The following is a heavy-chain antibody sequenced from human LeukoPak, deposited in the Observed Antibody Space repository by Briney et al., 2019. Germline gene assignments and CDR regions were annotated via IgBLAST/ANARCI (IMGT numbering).Heavy chain of an antibody. CDR3: ASQGVLRYFDWLLL. J-gene: IGHJ4*02. V-gene: IGHV4-39*07. CDR1: GVSISSTNYY. CDR2: IYYSGST. D-gene: IGHD3-9*01. Sequence: SETLSLTCTVSGVSISSTNYYWGWIRQPPGKGLEWIGSIYYSGSTYYNPSLKSRVTISVDTSKNQFSLKLSSVTAADTAVYYCASQGVLRYFDWLLLWGQGTLVTVSS.